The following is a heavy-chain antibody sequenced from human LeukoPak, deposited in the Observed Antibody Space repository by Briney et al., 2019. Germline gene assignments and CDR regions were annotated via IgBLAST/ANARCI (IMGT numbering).Heavy chain of an antibody. V-gene: IGHV1-69*05. CDR3: ARANFKGLTSYYDSSGYSD. D-gene: IGHD3-22*01. CDR1: GGTFSSYA. J-gene: IGHJ4*02. Sequence: SVKVSCKASGGTFSSYAISWVRQAPGQGLEWMGRIIPIFGTANYAQKFQGRVTITTDESTSTAYMELSSLRSEDTAVYYCARANFKGLTSYYDSSGYSDWGQGTLVTVSS. CDR2: IIPIFGTA.